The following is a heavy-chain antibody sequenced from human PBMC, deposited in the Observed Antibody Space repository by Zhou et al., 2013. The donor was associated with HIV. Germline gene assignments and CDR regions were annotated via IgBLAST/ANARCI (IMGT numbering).Heavy chain of an antibody. Sequence: QVQLQESGPGLVKPSETLSLTCTVSGGSTSSYYWSWIRQPPGKGLEWIGYIYTSGSTNYNPSVKSRVTISVDTSKNQFSLKLSSVTAADTAVYYCAKLVAARDYYFYIDVWGKGTTVTVSS. CDR1: GGSTSSYY. CDR3: AKLVAARDYYFYIDV. CDR2: IYTSGST. V-gene: IGHV4-4*09. J-gene: IGHJ6*03. D-gene: IGHD6-13*01.